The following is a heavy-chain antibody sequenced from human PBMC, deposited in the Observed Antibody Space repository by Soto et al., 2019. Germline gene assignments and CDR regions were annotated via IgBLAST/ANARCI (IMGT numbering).Heavy chain of an antibody. J-gene: IGHJ4*02. CDR3: ARHAGLGYCSSTSCYGDFNY. V-gene: IGHV4-39*01. CDR1: GGSISSSSYY. CDR2: IYYSGST. Sequence: SETLSLTCTVSGGSISSSSYYWGWIRQPPGKGLEWIGTIYYSGSTYYNPSLKSRVTISVDTSKNQFSLKLSSVTAADTAVYYCARHAGLGYCSSTSCYGDFNYWGQGTLVTVSS. D-gene: IGHD2-2*01.